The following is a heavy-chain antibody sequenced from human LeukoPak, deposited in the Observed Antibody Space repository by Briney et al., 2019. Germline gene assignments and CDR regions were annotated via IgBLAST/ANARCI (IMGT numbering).Heavy chain of an antibody. J-gene: IGHJ4*02. CDR1: GYTFTSYG. V-gene: IGHV1-18*01. Sequence: ASVKVSCKASGYTFTSYGISWVRQAPGQGLEWMGWISTYNGHTNYAQKLQGRVTMTTDTSTTTAYMELSSLRSVDTAVYYCARLHCSGGSCYSIDYWGQGTLVTVSS. CDR3: ARLHCSGGSCYSIDY. CDR2: ISTYNGHT. D-gene: IGHD2-15*01.